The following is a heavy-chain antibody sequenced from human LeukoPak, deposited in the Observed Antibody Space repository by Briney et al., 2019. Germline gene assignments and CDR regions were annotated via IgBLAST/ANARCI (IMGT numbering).Heavy chain of an antibody. CDR2: IDHSGGST. J-gene: IGHJ4*02. D-gene: IGHD2-15*01. V-gene: IGHV1-46*01. CDR3: ARGFCSGGSCYSYDY. CDR1: GYTFSTYY. Sequence: ASVNVSCMASGYTFSTYYMHWVRQAPGQGLEWMGVIDHSGGSTNYARKFQGRVTMTSDTSTSTVYMELSSLRSEDTAVYYCARGFCSGGSCYSYDYWGQGTLVTVSS.